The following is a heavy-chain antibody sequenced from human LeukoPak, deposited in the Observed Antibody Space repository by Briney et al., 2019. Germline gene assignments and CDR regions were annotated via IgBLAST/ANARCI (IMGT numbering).Heavy chain of an antibody. J-gene: IGHJ5*02. V-gene: IGHV1-2*02. D-gene: IGHD2-2*01. CDR3: ARAGIVVVRNWFDP. CDR2: INPNSGGT. CDR1: GYTFTGYY. Sequence: GASVKVSCKASGYTFTGYYMNWVRQAPGQGLEWIGWINPNSGGTNYAQKFQGRVTMTRDTSISTAYMELSRLRSDDTAVYYCARAGIVVVRNWFDPWGQGTLVTVSS.